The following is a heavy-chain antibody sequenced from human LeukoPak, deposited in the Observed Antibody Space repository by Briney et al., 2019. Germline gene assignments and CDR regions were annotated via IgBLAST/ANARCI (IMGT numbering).Heavy chain of an antibody. D-gene: IGHD6-19*01. CDR1: GFTFSSYA. V-gene: IGHV3-23*01. Sequence: PGGSLRLSCAASGFTFSSYAMSWVRQAPGKGLEWVSAISGNGGSTFYTDAVKGRFTISRDNSKNTLYLQMNSLRAEDTAVYYCARDSAVAAGYYGMDVWGQGTTVTVSS. CDR3: ARDSAVAAGYYGMDV. CDR2: ISGNGGST. J-gene: IGHJ6*02.